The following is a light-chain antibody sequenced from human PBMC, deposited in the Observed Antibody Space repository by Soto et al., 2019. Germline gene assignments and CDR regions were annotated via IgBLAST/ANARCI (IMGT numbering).Light chain of an antibody. CDR2: GAF. Sequence: EIVLTQSPATLSLSPGERATLSCRASPSVTNYLAWYQQKPGQPPRLLIYGAFNRAAGIPARFSGSGSGTEFTLTISSLEPEDSAVYYCQQRNSWPPVTFGQGTRLEI. CDR3: QQRNSWPPVT. V-gene: IGKV3-11*01. J-gene: IGKJ5*01. CDR1: PSVTNY.